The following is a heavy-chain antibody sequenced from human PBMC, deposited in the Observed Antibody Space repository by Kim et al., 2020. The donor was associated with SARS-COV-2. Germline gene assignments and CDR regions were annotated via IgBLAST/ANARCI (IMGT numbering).Heavy chain of an antibody. CDR3: ARGGNTYYYGSGSYYYFDY. CDR1: GYTFTSHY. D-gene: IGHD3-10*01. Sequence: ASVKVSCKASGYTFTSHYIHWVRQAPGQGLEWIGMMNPSGRNTNFAQNFQGRVTMTRDTSTSTVYMELRSLSSKDTALYYCARGGNTYYYGSGSYYYFDY. J-gene: IGHJ4*01. V-gene: IGHV1-46*01. CDR2: MNPSGRNT.